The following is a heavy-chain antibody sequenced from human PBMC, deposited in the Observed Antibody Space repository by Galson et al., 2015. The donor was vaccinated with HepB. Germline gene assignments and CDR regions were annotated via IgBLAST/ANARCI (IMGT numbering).Heavy chain of an antibody. CDR3: TRRLGFLEWYNPSMQPICGMDV. CDR2: IRSKANSYAT. Sequence: QASGKGLEWVGRIRSKANSYATAYAASVKGRFTISRDDSKNTAYLQMNSLKTEDTAVYYCTRRLGFLEWYNPSMQPICGMDVWGQGTTVTVSS. V-gene: IGHV3-73*01. D-gene: IGHD3-3*02. J-gene: IGHJ6*02.